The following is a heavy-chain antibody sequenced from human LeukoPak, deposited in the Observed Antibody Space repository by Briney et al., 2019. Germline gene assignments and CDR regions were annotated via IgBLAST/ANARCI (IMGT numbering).Heavy chain of an antibody. V-gene: IGHV3-23*01. CDR3: AKDRDYTMIVVVTPLSAFDI. Sequence: GGSLRLSCAASGFTFSSYAMSWVRQAPGKGLEWVSAISGSGGSTYYADSVKGRFTISRDNSKNTLYLQMNSLRAEDTAVYYCAKDRDYTMIVVVTPLSAFDIWGQGTMVTVSS. J-gene: IGHJ3*02. CDR2: ISGSGGST. D-gene: IGHD3-22*01. CDR1: GFTFSSYA.